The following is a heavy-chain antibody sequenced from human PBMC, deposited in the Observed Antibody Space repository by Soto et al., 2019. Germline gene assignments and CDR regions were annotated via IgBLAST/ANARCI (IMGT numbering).Heavy chain of an antibody. CDR3: ARGRDDWGSSRVYYFDY. J-gene: IGHJ4*02. CDR2: IWYDGSNK. CDR1: GFTFSSYG. V-gene: IGHV3-33*01. D-gene: IGHD7-27*01. Sequence: QVQLLESGGGVVQPGRSLRLSCAASGFTFSSYGMHWVRQAPGKGLERVEVIWYDGSNKYYADSVKGRFTISRDNSKNTLYLQMNSLRAEDTAVYYCARGRDDWGSSRVYYFDYWGQGTLVTVSS.